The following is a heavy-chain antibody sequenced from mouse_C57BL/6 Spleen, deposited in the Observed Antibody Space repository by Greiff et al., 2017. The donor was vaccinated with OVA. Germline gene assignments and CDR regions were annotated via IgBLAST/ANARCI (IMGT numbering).Heavy chain of an antibody. CDR1: GYTFTSYW. Sequence: QVQLKQPGAELVKPGASVKLSCKASGYTFTSYWMQWVKQRPGQGLEWIGEIDPSDSYTNYNQKFKGKATLTVDTSSSTAYMQLSSLTSEDSAVYYCARGSRAYWGQGTLVTVSA. CDR2: IDPSDSYT. V-gene: IGHV1-50*01. J-gene: IGHJ3*01. CDR3: ARGSRAY.